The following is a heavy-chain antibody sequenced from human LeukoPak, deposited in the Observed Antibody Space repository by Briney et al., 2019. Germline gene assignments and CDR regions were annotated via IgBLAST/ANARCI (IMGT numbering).Heavy chain of an antibody. J-gene: IGHJ4*02. CDR3: ARSFAEKGVTGFDY. D-gene: IGHD3-10*01. CDR1: GYTFTGYY. CDR2: INPNSGGT. Sequence: GAGVKVSCQACGYTFTGYYLHWVRQAAGQGGEGVGWINPNSGGTNYAQKFQGWVTMTRDTSISTAYMELSRLRSDDTAVYYCARSFAEKGVTGFDYWGQGTLVTVSS. V-gene: IGHV1-2*04.